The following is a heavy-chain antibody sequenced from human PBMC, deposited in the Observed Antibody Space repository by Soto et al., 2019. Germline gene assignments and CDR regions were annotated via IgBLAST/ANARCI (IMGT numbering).Heavy chain of an antibody. D-gene: IGHD3-16*02. Sequence: GASLRLSCEGAGFTFNNYAMYWVRQAPGKGLEWVGGIIGSGGSTYLADSVRGRFTISRDNSKNTLSLQMNSLTVEDTAVYYCVKAPDDNDYVWGTYLDYWGQGTLVTVSS. V-gene: IGHV3-23*01. J-gene: IGHJ4*02. CDR3: VKAPDDNDYVWGTYLDY. CDR1: GFTFNNYA. CDR2: IIGSGGST.